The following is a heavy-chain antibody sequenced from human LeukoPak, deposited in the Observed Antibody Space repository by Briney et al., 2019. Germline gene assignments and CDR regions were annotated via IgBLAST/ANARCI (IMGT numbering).Heavy chain of an antibody. CDR3: ARDRSTPLYYYGMDV. CDR2: IYYSGST. D-gene: IGHD5-24*01. V-gene: IGHV4-59*06. CDR1: GGSISSYY. Sequence: SETLSLTCTVSGGSISSYYWSWIRQPPGKGLEWIGYIYYSGSTYYNPSLKSRVTISVDTSKNQFSLKLSSVTAADTAVYYCARDRSTPLYYYGMDVWGQGTTVTVSS. J-gene: IGHJ6*02.